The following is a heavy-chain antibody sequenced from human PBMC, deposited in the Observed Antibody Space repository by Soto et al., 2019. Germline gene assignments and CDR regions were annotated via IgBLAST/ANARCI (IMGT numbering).Heavy chain of an antibody. J-gene: IGHJ4*02. CDR2: ISFDGSYK. D-gene: IGHD3-10*01. V-gene: IGHV3-30*18. CDR1: GFSFSNYG. Sequence: QVQLVESGGGVVQPGGSLRLSCAASGFSFSNYGMTWVRQAPGMGLEWVAVISFDGSYKYYADSVKGRLTISRDNSKNTLYLEMKSLRAEDTAVYYCAKDIEKYFGSALDSWGQGTLVTVSS. CDR3: AKDIEKYFGSALDS.